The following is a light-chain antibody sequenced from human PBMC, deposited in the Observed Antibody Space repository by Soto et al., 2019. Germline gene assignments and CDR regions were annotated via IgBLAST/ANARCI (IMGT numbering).Light chain of an antibody. CDR2: DVH. Sequence: QSALTQPASVSGSPGQSITISCTGARTDVDGHDYVSWYQQHPGQAPKLIIFDVHNRPSGVSSRFSGSKSGDTASLTISGLRAEDGGDYYCSSYTACTPSDVFGTGTKVTVL. CDR3: SSYTACTPSDV. CDR1: RTDVDGHDY. J-gene: IGLJ1*01. V-gene: IGLV2-14*03.